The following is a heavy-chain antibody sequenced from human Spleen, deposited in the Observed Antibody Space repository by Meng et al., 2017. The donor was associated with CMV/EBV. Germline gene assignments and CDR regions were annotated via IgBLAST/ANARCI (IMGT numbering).Heavy chain of an antibody. CDR1: GYTFSGYY. CDR2: INPHSGDT. V-gene: IGHV1-2*02. D-gene: IGHD2-2*01. CDR3: ARDPIVVVPAAMDYGMDV. J-gene: IGHJ6*02. Sequence: ASVKVSCKASGYTFSGYYMHWVRQAPGQGLEWMGWINPHSGDTDYAQNFQGRVTMTTGTSTSTAYMELRSLRSDDTAVYYCARDPIVVVPAAMDYGMDVWGQGTTVTVSS.